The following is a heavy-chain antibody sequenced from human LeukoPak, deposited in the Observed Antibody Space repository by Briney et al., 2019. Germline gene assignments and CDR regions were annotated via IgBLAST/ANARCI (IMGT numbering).Heavy chain of an antibody. V-gene: IGHV3-48*01. D-gene: IGHD2/OR15-2a*01. CDR1: VFTFSSYW. CDR2: ISSSGSTK. CDR3: ARGGLSIMGY. J-gene: IGHJ4*02. Sequence: GGSLRLSCAASVFTFSSYWMSWVRQAPGKGLEWVSYISSSGSTKYYADSVKGRFTISRDNARNSLYLQMNSLRAEDTAVYFCARGGLSIMGYWGQGTLVTVSS.